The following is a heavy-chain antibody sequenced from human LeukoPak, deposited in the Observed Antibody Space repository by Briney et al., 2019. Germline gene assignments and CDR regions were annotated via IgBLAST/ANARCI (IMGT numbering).Heavy chain of an antibody. Sequence: ASVKVSCKTSGYTFTNYYIHWVRQAPGQGLEWMGWISAYNGNTNFAQKLQGRVTMTTDTSTSTAYMELRSLRSDDTAVYYCARGVGWEPYFDYWGQGTLVTVSS. V-gene: IGHV1-18*04. D-gene: IGHD4-23*01. CDR1: GYTFTNYY. CDR3: ARGVGWEPYFDY. CDR2: ISAYNGNT. J-gene: IGHJ4*02.